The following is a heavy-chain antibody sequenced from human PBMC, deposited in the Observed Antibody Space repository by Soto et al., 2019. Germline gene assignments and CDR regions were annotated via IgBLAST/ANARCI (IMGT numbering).Heavy chain of an antibody. Sequence: GGSLTLSSATSGFTFHDHAISWIRQAPGKGLEWVYAIAITGSATYYADSVKGRFTISRDNSKNIVYLQMNSLRVDDTALYYCVKEVEKVGLVAFALWGQGT. D-gene: IGHD2-2*01. CDR2: IAITGSAT. CDR3: VKEVEKVGLVAFAL. V-gene: IGHV3-23*05. CDR1: GFTFHDHA. J-gene: IGHJ4*02.